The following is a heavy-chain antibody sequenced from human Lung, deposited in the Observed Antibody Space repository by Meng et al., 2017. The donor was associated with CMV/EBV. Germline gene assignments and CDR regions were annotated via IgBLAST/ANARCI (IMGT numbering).Heavy chain of an antibody. CDR1: GCTFSSYA. Sequence: EVPLLGCGGGLVQPGGSLVLSCAASGCTFSSYAMSWVRQAPGKGLEWVSAISGSGGSTYYADPVKGRFTISRDNSKNTLYLQMNSLRAEDTAVYYCAKFTLTYYFDYWGQGTLVTVSS. J-gene: IGHJ4*02. CDR2: ISGSGGST. V-gene: IGHV3-23*01. CDR3: AKFTLTYYFDY.